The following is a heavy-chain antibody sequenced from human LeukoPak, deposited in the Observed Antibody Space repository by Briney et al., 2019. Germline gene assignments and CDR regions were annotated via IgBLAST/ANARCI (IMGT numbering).Heavy chain of an antibody. CDR2: IYYSGST. J-gene: IGHJ4*02. D-gene: IGHD3-10*01. Sequence: LXXXXXXXGXSXXXYYWSWIRQPPXKGLEWIGYIYYSGSTNYNPSLKSRVTISVDTSKNQFSLKLSSVTAADTAVYYCARDVWAGFWGQGTLVTVSS. CDR1: GXSXXXYY. CDR3: ARDVWAGF. V-gene: IGHV4-59*01.